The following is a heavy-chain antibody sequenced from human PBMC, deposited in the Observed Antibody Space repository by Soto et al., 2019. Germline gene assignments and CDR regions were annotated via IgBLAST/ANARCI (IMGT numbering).Heavy chain of an antibody. Sequence: EVQLVESGGGLVQPGGSLRLSCATSGFTFSSYWMSWVRQAPGKGLEWVANIKQDGSERYYVDSVKGRFTISRDNAKNSLYRQMNSLRAEDTAVYYCARGGSRTRFMDYGGQGTLVTVSS. J-gene: IGHJ4*02. CDR3: ARGGSRTRFMDY. D-gene: IGHD2-2*01. CDR2: IKQDGSER. CDR1: GFTFSSYW. V-gene: IGHV3-7*03.